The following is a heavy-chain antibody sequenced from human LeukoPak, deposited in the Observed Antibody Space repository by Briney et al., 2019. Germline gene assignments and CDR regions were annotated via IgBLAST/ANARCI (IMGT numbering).Heavy chain of an antibody. CDR2: INVDSGGT. CDR3: AGEYSGSGGFDC. Sequence: ASVKVSCKGYEHTFNGYYVHWVRQAPGQGLEYMGWINVDSGGTKYAQRLQGRVTMTRDTSIRTAYMEVSSLRSDDTAVYYCAGEYSGSGGFDCWGQGTQVTVSS. D-gene: IGHD3-10*01. J-gene: IGHJ4*02. CDR1: EHTFNGYY. V-gene: IGHV1-2*02.